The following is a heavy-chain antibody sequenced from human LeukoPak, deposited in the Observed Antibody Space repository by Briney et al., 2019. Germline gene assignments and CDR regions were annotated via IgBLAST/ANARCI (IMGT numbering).Heavy chain of an antibody. CDR1: GFTFGSYG. D-gene: IGHD5-12*01. V-gene: IGHV3-23*01. Sequence: GGSLRLSCAASGFTFGSYGMSWVRQAPGKGLDWVSGISASSDSTYYADSVKGRFTISRDNSKNTLYLQMNSLGAADTAVYYCAKDRAGYSGARGFDCWGQGTLVTVSS. CDR2: ISASSDST. CDR3: AKDRAGYSGARGFDC. J-gene: IGHJ4*02.